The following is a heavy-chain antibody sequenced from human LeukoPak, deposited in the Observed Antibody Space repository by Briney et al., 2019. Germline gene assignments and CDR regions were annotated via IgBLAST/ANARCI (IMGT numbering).Heavy chain of an antibody. CDR2: IIGSGGDT. D-gene: IGHD3-16*01. V-gene: IGHV3-23*01. CDR3: ARVGDMEAFDI. Sequence: GGSLRLSCAASGFTFSSYAMSWVRQAPGKGLEWVSTIIGSGGDTYYADSVKGRFTISRDNSKNTVYLQMNSLRGEDTAVYYCARVGDMEAFDIWGQGTRVTVSS. J-gene: IGHJ3*02. CDR1: GFTFSSYA.